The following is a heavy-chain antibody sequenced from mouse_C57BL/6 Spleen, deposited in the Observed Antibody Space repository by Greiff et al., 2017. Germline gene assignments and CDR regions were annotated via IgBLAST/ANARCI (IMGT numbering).Heavy chain of an antibody. V-gene: IGHV1-69*01. Sequence: VQLQQPGAELVMPGASVKLSCKASGYTFTSYWMHWVKQRPGQGLEWIGEIDPSDSYTNYNQKFKGKSTLTVYKSSSTAYMQLSSLTSEDSAVYYCARVTTVVDWYFDVWGTGTTVTVSS. J-gene: IGHJ1*03. D-gene: IGHD1-1*01. CDR1: GYTFTSYW. CDR3: ARVTTVVDWYFDV. CDR2: IDPSDSYT.